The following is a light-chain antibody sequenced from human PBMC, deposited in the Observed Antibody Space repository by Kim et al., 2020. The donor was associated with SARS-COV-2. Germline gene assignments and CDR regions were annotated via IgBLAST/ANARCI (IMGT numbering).Light chain of an antibody. CDR1: SSNIGAGDD. J-gene: IGLJ2*01. CDR2: GNS. V-gene: IGLV1-40*01. Sequence: RVTVSCTGSSSNIGAGDDVHGYQKLPGTAPNLLIYGNSNRPSGVPDRFSGSKSGTSASLAITGLQAEDEADYYCQSYDSSLSVVVFGGGTQLTVL. CDR3: QSYDSSLSVVV.